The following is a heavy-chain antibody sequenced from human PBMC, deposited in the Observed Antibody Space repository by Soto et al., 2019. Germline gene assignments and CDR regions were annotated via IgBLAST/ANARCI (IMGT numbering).Heavy chain of an antibody. CDR1: GDSVSSNSAA. J-gene: IGHJ6*03. V-gene: IGHV6-1*01. D-gene: IGHD1-1*01. Sequence: QVQLQQSGPGLVKPSQTLPLTCDISGDSVSSNSAAWNWIRQTPSRGLEWLGRTYYRSKWYINYAVSVKSRITVNPDTSKNQFSLQLNSVTPEDTAVYYCARGSWDDVTGHYYMDVWGKGTTVTVSS. CDR3: ARGSWDDVTGHYYMDV. CDR2: TYYRSKWYI.